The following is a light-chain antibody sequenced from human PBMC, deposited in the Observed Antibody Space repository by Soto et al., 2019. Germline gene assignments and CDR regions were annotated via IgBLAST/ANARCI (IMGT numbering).Light chain of an antibody. V-gene: IGKV3-20*01. Sequence: EIVLTQSPGTLSLSPGERATLSCRASQSVSNNYLTRYQHKPGQAPRLLIYGASNRASGTPDRFSGSGSGTDFTLTISRLEPEDFAGYYCQQYGNTSPMFPFGEGTKLEI. CDR2: GAS. J-gene: IGKJ2*01. CDR3: QQYGNTSPMFP. CDR1: QSVSNNY.